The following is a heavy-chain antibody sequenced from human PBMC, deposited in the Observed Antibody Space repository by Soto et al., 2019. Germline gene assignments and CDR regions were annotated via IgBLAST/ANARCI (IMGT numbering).Heavy chain of an antibody. V-gene: IGHV1-3*01. Sequence: QVQLVQSGAEMKKPGASVKVSCKASGYTFTSYSLHRVRQAPGQGLEWIGWINAGNGNTKYSQKFQGRVTFITDASASTAYMELSSLSSEDTAVYFFARDNELLVRILDYWGQGSQVTVSS. CDR2: INAGNGNT. J-gene: IGHJ4*02. CDR1: GYTFTSYS. CDR3: ARDNELLVRILDY. D-gene: IGHD6-13*01.